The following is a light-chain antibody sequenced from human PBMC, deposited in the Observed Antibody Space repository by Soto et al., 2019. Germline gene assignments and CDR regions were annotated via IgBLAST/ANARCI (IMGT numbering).Light chain of an antibody. CDR2: AAS. CDR3: QHYYTYPWT. Sequence: AIRMTQSPSSLSASTGDRVTITCRASQGISNYLAWYQQRPGKAPRVLIHAASTLHGGVPSRFSGSGSGTYFTLTITYLQSEDFATYYCQHYYTYPWTFGQGTRVEIK. J-gene: IGKJ1*01. V-gene: IGKV1-8*01. CDR1: QGISNY.